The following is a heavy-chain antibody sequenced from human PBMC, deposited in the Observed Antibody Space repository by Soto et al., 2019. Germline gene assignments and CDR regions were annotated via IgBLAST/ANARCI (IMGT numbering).Heavy chain of an antibody. CDR2: ISGSGGST. CDR1: GFTFSSYA. CDR3: AKIQTQVVPAAYYYYGMDV. J-gene: IGHJ6*02. V-gene: IGHV3-23*01. D-gene: IGHD2-2*01. Sequence: GSLRLSCAASGFTFSSYAVSWVRQAPGKGLEWVSAISGSGGSTYYADSVKGRFTISRDNSKNTLYLQMNSLRAEDTAVYYCAKIQTQVVPAAYYYYGMDVWGQGTTVTVSS.